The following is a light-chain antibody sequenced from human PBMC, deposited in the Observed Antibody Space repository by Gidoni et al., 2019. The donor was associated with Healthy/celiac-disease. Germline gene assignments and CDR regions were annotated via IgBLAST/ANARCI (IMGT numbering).Light chain of an antibody. CDR3: QQRST. J-gene: IGKJ2*01. CDR1: QSFSSY. CDR2: YAS. Sequence: DIVLTQSPATLSLYPGERAPLSCRASQSFSSYLAWYQQKPGQAPRLLIYYASNRATGIPARFSGSGSATDFTLTISSLVPEDFAVYYCQQRSTFGQGTKLEIK. V-gene: IGKV3-11*01.